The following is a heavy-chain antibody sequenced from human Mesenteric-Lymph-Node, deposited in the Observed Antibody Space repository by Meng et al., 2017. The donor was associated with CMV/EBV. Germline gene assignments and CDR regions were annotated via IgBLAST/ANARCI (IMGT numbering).Heavy chain of an antibody. J-gene: IGHJ4*02. V-gene: IGHV3-53*01. CDR2: IYSGGST. D-gene: IGHD3-22*01. Sequence: GESLKISCAASGFTVSSNYMSWVRQAPGKGLEWVSVIYSGGSTYYADSVKGRFTISRDNSKNTLYIQMNSLRAEDTAVYYCALDSSGYYYFDYWGQGTLVTVSS. CDR3: ALDSSGYYYFDY. CDR1: GFTVSSNY.